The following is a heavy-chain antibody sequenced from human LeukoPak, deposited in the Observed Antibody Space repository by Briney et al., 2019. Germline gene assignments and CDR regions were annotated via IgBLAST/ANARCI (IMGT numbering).Heavy chain of an antibody. Sequence: PGGSLRLSCAASGFTFSSYAMHWVRQAPGKGLEWVAVISYDGSNKYYADSVKGRFTISRDNSKNTLYLQMNSLRAEDTAVYYCARSGGSYYGPSGAFDIWGQGTMVTVSS. J-gene: IGHJ3*02. CDR2: ISYDGSNK. D-gene: IGHD1-26*01. V-gene: IGHV3-30*04. CDR1: GFTFSSYA. CDR3: ARSGGSYYGPSGAFDI.